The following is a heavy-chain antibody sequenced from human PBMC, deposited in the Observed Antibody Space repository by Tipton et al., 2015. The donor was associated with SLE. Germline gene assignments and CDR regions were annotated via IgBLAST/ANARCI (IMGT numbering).Heavy chain of an antibody. Sequence: TLSLTCTVSGDTISDHFWSWIRPPPGKGLEWIGYISYSWSTNYSPSLKSRVTISLDTSKTQFSLKLRSVTAADTAIYYCARGGYSSGWYGDYFVYCGQGTLVTVSS. D-gene: IGHD6-19*01. CDR1: GDTISDHF. CDR3: ARGGYSSGWYGDYFVY. V-gene: IGHV4-59*11. CDR2: ISYSWST. J-gene: IGHJ4*02.